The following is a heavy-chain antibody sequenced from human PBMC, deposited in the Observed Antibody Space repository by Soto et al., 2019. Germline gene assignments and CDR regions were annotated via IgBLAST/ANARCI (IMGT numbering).Heavy chain of an antibody. J-gene: IGHJ5*02. D-gene: IGHD6-13*01. V-gene: IGHV4-59*12. Sequence: PSETLSLTCFVSGGSITSYHWRWLRQFPGKGLEWIAYTSYTGNTNYNPSHQSRITINPDTSKNQFSLQLTSVTPEDTAVYSCVRTPASGSLDPWGQGTLVTVSS. CDR2: TSYTGNT. CDR3: VRTPASGSLDP. CDR1: GGSITSYH.